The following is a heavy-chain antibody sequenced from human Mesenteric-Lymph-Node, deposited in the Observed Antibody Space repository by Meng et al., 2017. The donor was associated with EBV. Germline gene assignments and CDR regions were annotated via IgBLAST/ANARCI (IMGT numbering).Heavy chain of an antibody. CDR1: GGTFNNYA. Sequence: QVQLVQSGAEVKKPGSSMKVSCKASGGTFNNYAISWLRQAPGQGLEWMGGIVPIFGPANYSQKFQGRVTITADKSTNTAFMELSGLSSADTAMYYCAIALNCGGGSCYLFDYWGQGTMVTVYS. D-gene: IGHD2-15*01. V-gene: IGHV1-69*06. CDR2: IVPIFGPA. J-gene: IGHJ4*02. CDR3: AIALNCGGGSCYLFDY.